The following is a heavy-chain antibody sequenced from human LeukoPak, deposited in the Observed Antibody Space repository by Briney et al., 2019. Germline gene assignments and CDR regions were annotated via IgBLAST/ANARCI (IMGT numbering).Heavy chain of an antibody. J-gene: IGHJ6*03. D-gene: IGHD2-15*01. Sequence: KSSETLSLTCTVSGGSISSYYWSWIRQPPGKGLEWIGNIYYSGSTNYNPSLKSRVTISVDTSKNQFSLKLSSVTAADTAVYYCARSVEGYCSGGSCYSYYYYMDVWGKGTTVTVSS. CDR3: ARSVEGYCSGGSCYSYYYYMDV. CDR1: GGSISSYY. CDR2: IYYSGST. V-gene: IGHV4-59*01.